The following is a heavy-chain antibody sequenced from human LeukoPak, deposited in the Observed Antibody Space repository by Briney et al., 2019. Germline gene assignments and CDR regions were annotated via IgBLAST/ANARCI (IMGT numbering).Heavy chain of an antibody. V-gene: IGHV3-23*01. J-gene: IGHJ4*02. D-gene: IGHD5-18*01. CDR2: ISISGGGT. Sequence: GGSLRLSCAASGFTFSDYAMSWVRQAPGKGLEWVSSISISGGGTYYAESVKGRFTISRDNSKNTVYLQMNSLRAEDTALYYCAKDIQGANWGQGTLVTVSS. CDR3: AKDIQGAN. CDR1: GFTFSDYA.